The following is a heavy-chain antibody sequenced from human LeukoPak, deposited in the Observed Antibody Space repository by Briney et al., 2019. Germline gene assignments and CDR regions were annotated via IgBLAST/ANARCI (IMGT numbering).Heavy chain of an antibody. CDR1: GFTFSDYY. V-gene: IGHV3-11*01. CDR3: ARLFSNVIVVPDY. CDR2: ISMSGSTI. J-gene: IGHJ4*02. D-gene: IGHD3-22*01. Sequence: GGSLRLSCAASGFTFSDYYMSWIRQAPGKGLEWVSYISMSGSTIYYADSVKGRFTISRDNAKNSLYLQMNSLRAEDTAVYYCARLFSNVIVVPDYWGQGTLVTVSS.